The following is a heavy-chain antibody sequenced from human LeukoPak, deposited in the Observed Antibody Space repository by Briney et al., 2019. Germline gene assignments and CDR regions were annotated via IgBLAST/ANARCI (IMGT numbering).Heavy chain of an antibody. CDR1: GGSFSGYY. D-gene: IGHD5-12*01. V-gene: IGHV4-34*01. Sequence: SETLSLTCAVYGGSFSGYYWSWIRQPPGKGLEWIGEINHSGSTNYNPSLKSRVAISVDTSKNQFSLKPSSVTAADTAVYYCARGRGIVATSSRIYYYYYYMDVWGKGTTVTVSS. J-gene: IGHJ6*03. CDR3: ARGRGIVATSSRIYYYYYYMDV. CDR2: INHSGST.